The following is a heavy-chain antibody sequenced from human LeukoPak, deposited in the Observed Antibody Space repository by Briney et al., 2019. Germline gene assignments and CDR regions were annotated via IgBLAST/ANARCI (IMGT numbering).Heavy chain of an antibody. CDR2: VSGGGGTT. Sequence: GGSLRLSCAASGFTFSSYAMSWVRQAPGKGLEWVSTVSGGGGTTYYADSVKGRFTISRDNSKNTLFLQMNSLRAEDTAVYYCAKVASGSYYNWPFDYWGQGTLVTVSS. D-gene: IGHD1-26*01. J-gene: IGHJ4*02. CDR3: AKVASGSYYNWPFDY. CDR1: GFTFSSYA. V-gene: IGHV3-23*01.